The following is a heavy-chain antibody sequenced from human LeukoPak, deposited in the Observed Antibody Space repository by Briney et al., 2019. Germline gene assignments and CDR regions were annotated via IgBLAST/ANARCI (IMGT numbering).Heavy chain of an antibody. Sequence: GGSLRLSCAASGFTFSSYSMNWVRQAPGKGLEWVANIKQDGSEKYYVDSVKGRFTISRDNAKNSLYLQMNSLRAEDTAVYYCARDKSIAAHRNWFDPWGQGTLVTVSS. J-gene: IGHJ5*02. V-gene: IGHV3-7*05. D-gene: IGHD6-6*01. CDR2: IKQDGSEK. CDR1: GFTFSSYS. CDR3: ARDKSIAAHRNWFDP.